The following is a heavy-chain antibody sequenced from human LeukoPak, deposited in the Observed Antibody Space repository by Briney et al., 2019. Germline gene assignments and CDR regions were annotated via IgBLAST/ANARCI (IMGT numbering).Heavy chain of an antibody. D-gene: IGHD6-19*01. CDR1: GYTSTGYS. J-gene: IGHJ4*02. V-gene: IGHV1-46*01. CDR2: INPNNGSR. CDR3: ATLAVAGLIFDY. Sequence: ASVKVSCKASGYTSTGYSMHWGRQAPGQGLEWMGVINPNNGSRTYAPKFQGRVAVTRDTSTSTVYMEMTSLRSEDRAVYYCATLAVAGLIFDYWGQGTLVTVSS.